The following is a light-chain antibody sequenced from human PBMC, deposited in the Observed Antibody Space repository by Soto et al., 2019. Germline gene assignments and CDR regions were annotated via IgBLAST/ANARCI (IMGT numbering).Light chain of an antibody. CDR1: QDIRNS. CDR3: QQYRDLPIA. Sequence: DIQMTQSPSSLSASVGDRVTITCQASQDIRNSLNWYQQKPGKAPKVLIHDASNLETGVPSRFSGSGSWTDFTFTITSLQPEDIATYYCQQYRDLPIAFGQGTRLEIK. CDR2: DAS. J-gene: IGKJ5*01. V-gene: IGKV1-33*01.